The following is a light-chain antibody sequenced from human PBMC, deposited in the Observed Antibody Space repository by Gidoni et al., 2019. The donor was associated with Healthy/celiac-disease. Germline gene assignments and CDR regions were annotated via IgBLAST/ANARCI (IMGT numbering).Light chain of an antibody. CDR3: QQYGSSPLT. V-gene: IGKV3-20*01. CDR1: QSVSSSY. Sequence: DIVLTQSPGTLSLSPGERATLSCRASQSVSSSYLACYQQKPGQTPRRLIYGASSRATGIPDRFSGSGSGTDFTLTISRLEPEDFAVYYCQQYGSSPLTFGGGTKVEIK. J-gene: IGKJ4*01. CDR2: GAS.